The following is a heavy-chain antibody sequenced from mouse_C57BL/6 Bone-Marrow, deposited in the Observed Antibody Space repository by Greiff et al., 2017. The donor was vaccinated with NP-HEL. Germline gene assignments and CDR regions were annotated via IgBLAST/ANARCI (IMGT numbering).Heavy chain of an antibody. J-gene: IGHJ1*03. V-gene: IGHV1-82*01. D-gene: IGHD1-3*01. CDR3: AREIYKGYCEV. Sequence: VKLQESGPELVKPGASVKISCKASGYAFSSSWMNWVKQRPGKGLEWIGRIYPGDGDTKYNEKFKGKATLTADKSSSTAYMQLSSLTAEDTAVYFCAREIYKGYCEVWGTGTTVTVSS. CDR1: GYAFSSSW. CDR2: IYPGDGDT.